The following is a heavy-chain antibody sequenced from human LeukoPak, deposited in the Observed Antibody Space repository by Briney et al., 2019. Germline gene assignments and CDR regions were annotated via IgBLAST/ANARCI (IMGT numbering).Heavy chain of an antibody. CDR3: ASSAVRPGY. CDR2: ISSSSSYI. CDR1: GFTFSSYS. D-gene: IGHD3-10*01. V-gene: IGHV3-21*01. Sequence: GGSLRLSCAASGFTFSSYSMNWVRQAPGERLEWVSSISSSSSYIYYADSVKGRFTISRDNAKNSLYLQMNSLRAEDTAVYYCASSAVRPGYWGQGTLVTVSS. J-gene: IGHJ4*02.